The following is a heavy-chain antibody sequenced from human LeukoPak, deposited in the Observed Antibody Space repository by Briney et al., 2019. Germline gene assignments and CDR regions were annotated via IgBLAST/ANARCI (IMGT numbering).Heavy chain of an antibody. CDR2: INPSGGST. CDR3: AXXXXXXXXXXLTDDAFHI. V-gene: IGHV1-46*01. Sequence: ASVKVSCKASGGTFSSYAISWVRQAPGQGLEWMGIINPSGGSTSYAQKFQGRVTMTRDTSTSTVYMELSSLRSEDTAMYYCAXXXXXXXXXXLTDDAFHIWGQGTMVTVSS. J-gene: IGHJ3*02. D-gene: IGHD1-14*01. CDR1: GGTFSSYA.